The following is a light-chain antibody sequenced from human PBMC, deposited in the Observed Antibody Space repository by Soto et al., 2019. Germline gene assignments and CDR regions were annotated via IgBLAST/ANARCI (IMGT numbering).Light chain of an antibody. CDR2: DAS. V-gene: IGKV1-5*01. Sequence: DVQMTQSPSSLSASVGDRVTITCRASQSINNWLAWYRQKPGKVPKFLIYDASTLETGVPARFSGSASGTEFTLTSSGLQPEDVASYYCQQYDTYPLTFGGGTRVELK. J-gene: IGKJ4*01. CDR3: QQYDTYPLT. CDR1: QSINNW.